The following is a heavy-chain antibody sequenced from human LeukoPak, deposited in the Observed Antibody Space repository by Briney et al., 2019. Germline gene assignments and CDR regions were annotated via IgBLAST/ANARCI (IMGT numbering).Heavy chain of an antibody. V-gene: IGHV4-59*01. CDR3: ARYGSGNYYHRGFDS. CDR1: GDPISSYY. J-gene: IGHJ4*02. D-gene: IGHD3-10*01. Sequence: SETLSLTCTVSGDPISSYYWSWIRQPPGKGLEWIGYIYYSGTTSYNPSLRSRLTISVDTSKNQFSLRLTSVTAADAAVYYCARYGSGNYYHRGFDSWGQGTLVTVSS. CDR2: IYYSGTT.